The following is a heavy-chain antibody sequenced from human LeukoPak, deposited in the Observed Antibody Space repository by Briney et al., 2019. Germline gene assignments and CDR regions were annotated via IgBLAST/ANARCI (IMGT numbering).Heavy chain of an antibody. Sequence: GGSLRLSCAVSGFSVRNYVIHWVRQAPGKGLEWVALIRFDENDIYYADFVRGRFTISRDNSKNTVYLQMNSLQVEDTAVYCCAKESSAFDIWGQGTRVTVSS. D-gene: IGHD6-6*01. CDR2: IRFDENDI. J-gene: IGHJ3*02. CDR1: GFSVRNYV. CDR3: AKESSAFDI. V-gene: IGHV3-30*02.